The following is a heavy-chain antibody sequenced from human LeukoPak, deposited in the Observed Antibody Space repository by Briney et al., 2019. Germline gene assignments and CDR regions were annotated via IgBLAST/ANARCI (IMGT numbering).Heavy chain of an antibody. CDR3: ARHWATYSSGLMIGAFDI. J-gene: IGHJ3*02. CDR2: IYYSGST. V-gene: IGHV4-39*01. CDR1: GGSISSSSYY. D-gene: IGHD3-22*01. Sequence: SETLSLTCTVSGGSISSSSYYWGWIRQPPGKGLEWIGSIYYSGSTYYNPSLKSRVTISVDTSKNQFSLKLSSVTAADTAVYYCARHWATYSSGLMIGAFDIWGQGTMVTVSS.